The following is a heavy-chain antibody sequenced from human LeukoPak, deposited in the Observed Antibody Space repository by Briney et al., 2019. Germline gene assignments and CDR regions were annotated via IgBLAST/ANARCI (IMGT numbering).Heavy chain of an antibody. V-gene: IGHV3-23*01. Sequence: GGSLRLSCAASGFTFSSYALSWVRQAPGRGLEWVSAISGGGTTTYYADSVRGRFTISRDNSKNTLYLQVNNLRAEDTAIYYCAKVGSIMNYADNWGQGTLVTVSS. J-gene: IGHJ4*02. CDR2: ISGGGTTT. D-gene: IGHD1-7*01. CDR1: GFTFSSYA. CDR3: AKVGSIMNYADN.